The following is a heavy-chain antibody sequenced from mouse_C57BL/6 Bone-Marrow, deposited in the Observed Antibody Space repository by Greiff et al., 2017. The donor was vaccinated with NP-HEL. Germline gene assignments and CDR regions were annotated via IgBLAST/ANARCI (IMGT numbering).Heavy chain of an antibody. Sequence: EVQVVESGAELVRPGASVKLSCTASGFNIKDDYMHWVKQRPEQGLEWIGWIDPENGDTEYASKFQGKATITADTSSNTAYLQLSSLTSEDTAVYYCTTSHSSGYYWGQGTTLTVSS. V-gene: IGHV14-4*01. CDR1: GFNIKDDY. CDR2: IDPENGDT. CDR3: TTSHSSGYY. D-gene: IGHD3-2*02. J-gene: IGHJ2*01.